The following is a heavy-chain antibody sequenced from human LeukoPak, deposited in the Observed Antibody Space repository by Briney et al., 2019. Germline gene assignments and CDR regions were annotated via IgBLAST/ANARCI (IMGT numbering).Heavy chain of an antibody. J-gene: IGHJ4*02. CDR2: INHSGST. Sequence: SETLSLTCSVSGGSLSSYYWSWIRQPPGKGLEWIGEINHSGSTNYNPSLKSRVTISVDTSKKQFSLKVSSVTAADTAVYYCARVVRGVIKPFDYWGQGTLVTVSS. V-gene: IGHV4-34*01. CDR1: GGSLSSYY. D-gene: IGHD3-10*01. CDR3: ARVVRGVIKPFDY.